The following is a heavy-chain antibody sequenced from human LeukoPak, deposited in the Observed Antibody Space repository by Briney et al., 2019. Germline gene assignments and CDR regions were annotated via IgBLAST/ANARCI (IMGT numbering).Heavy chain of an antibody. CDR2: ISSTSEYV. CDR3: ARVPLDIILLYYMDV. CDR1: GFTFSNYC. J-gene: IGHJ6*03. D-gene: IGHD2-21*01. V-gene: IGHV3-21*01. Sequence: GGSLRLSCAASGFTFSNYCMNWVRQALGEGLEWVASISSTSEYVLHSDSLQGRFSISRDNARDSLFLEMNSLRAEDTAIYYCARVPLDIILLYYMDVWGKGTTVTVSS.